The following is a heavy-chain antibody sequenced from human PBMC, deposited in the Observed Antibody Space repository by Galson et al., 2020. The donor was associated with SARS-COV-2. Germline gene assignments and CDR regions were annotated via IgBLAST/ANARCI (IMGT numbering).Heavy chain of an antibody. V-gene: IGHV3-21*01. D-gene: IGHD3-16*02. J-gene: IGHJ6*02. CDR1: GFTFSSYS. Sequence: GESPKTSCAAPGFTFSSYSLNWVRQAPGKGMGWVSSISSSSSYIHYPDPAKARFHISRHNAKNSLYLQMNSLRAEDTAVYYCARDFMITFGGVIPDYYYYYGMDVWGQGTTVTVSS. CDR3: ARDFMITFGGVIPDYYYYYGMDV. CDR2: ISSSSSYI.